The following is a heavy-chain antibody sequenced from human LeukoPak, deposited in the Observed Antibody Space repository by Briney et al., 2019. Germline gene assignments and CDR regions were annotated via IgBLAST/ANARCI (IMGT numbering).Heavy chain of an antibody. D-gene: IGHD2-15*01. V-gene: IGHV4-61*02. Sequence: SETLSLTCTVSGGSISSSSYYWSWIRQPAGKGLEWIGRIYTSGSTNYNPSLKSRVTMSVDTSKNQFSLKLSSVTAADTAVYYCAGGTYWAFDIWGQGTMVTVSS. CDR3: AGGTYWAFDI. CDR1: GGSISSSSYY. J-gene: IGHJ3*02. CDR2: IYTSGST.